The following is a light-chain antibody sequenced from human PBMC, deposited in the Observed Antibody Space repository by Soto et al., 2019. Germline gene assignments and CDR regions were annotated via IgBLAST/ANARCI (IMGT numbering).Light chain of an antibody. Sequence: DIQMTQSPSSLSASVGDRVTITCRASQGISNCLAWYQQTPGKVPMLLIYAASTLQSGLPSRFSGSGSGTDFTLTISSLQPEDVATYYCQKYNSAPRTFGQGPKVEIQ. CDR3: QKYNSAPRT. CDR1: QGISNC. CDR2: AAS. V-gene: IGKV1-27*01. J-gene: IGKJ1*01.